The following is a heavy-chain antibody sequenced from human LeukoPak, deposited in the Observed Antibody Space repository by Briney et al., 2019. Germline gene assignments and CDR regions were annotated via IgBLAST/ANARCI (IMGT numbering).Heavy chain of an antibody. J-gene: IGHJ4*02. V-gene: IGHV4-4*07. D-gene: IGHD6-19*01. Sequence: SETLSLTCTVSGGSISSYYWSWIRQPAGKGLEWIGRIYTSGSTNYNPSLKSRVTISVDTSKNQFSLKLSSVTAADTAVYYCARTTSRDQRQWPTFDHWGQGILVTVSS. CDR1: GGSISSYY. CDR2: IYTSGST. CDR3: ARTTSRDQRQWPTFDH.